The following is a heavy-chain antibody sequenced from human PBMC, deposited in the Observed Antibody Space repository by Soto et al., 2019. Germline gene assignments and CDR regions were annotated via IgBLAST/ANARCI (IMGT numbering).Heavy chain of an antibody. CDR2: IIPIFGST. CDR1: GGTFSNSA. CDR3: ARDGDLRSDFWSGPLGGGWFDP. D-gene: IGHD3-3*01. J-gene: IGHJ5*02. Sequence: QVQLVQSGAEVRKPGSSVKVSCKASGGTFSNSAITWVRQAPGQGLEWVGGIIPIFGSTNYAQKFQGSVTITAYESTSTAYMELSSLTSEDTAVYYCARDGDLRSDFWSGPLGGGWFDPWGQGTLVTVSS. V-gene: IGHV1-69*12.